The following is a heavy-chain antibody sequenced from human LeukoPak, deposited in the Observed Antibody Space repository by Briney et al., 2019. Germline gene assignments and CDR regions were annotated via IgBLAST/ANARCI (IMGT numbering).Heavy chain of an antibody. D-gene: IGHD5-18*01. J-gene: IGHJ6*03. CDR3: ATRQYRGYSYGYNYYYYMDV. Sequence: SVNVSCKASGGTFSSYAISWVRQAPGQGLEWVGGIIPISGTANYAQKFQGRVTITTDESTSTAYMELSSLRSEDTAVYYCATRQYRGYSYGYNYYYYMDVWGKGTTVTVSS. CDR2: IIPISGTA. V-gene: IGHV1-69*05. CDR1: GGTFSSYA.